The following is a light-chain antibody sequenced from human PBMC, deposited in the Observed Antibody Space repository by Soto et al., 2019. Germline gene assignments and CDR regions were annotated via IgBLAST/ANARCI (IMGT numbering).Light chain of an antibody. J-gene: IGKJ1*01. CDR2: NAD. CDR3: QQFSLYWA. CDR1: QDINRW. Sequence: DIQMTQSPSTLSASVGDRVTITCRASQDINRWLAWYQQKPGKAPKILIYNADTLESGVPSRFSGSGCGTEFILTISSLQPDDFATYYCQQFSLYWAFGQGTKVDIK. V-gene: IGKV1-5*01.